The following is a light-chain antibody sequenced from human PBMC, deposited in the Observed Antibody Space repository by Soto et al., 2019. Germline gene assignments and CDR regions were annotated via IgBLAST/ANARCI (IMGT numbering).Light chain of an antibody. J-gene: IGKJ2*01. V-gene: IGKV3-20*01. Sequence: ENVLTQSPGTLSLSPGERANLSCRASQSVSSTYLAWYQHKPGQAPRLLIYGASSRAIGIPDRFSGSGSGTDFTLTISRLEPEDFAVYYCQQYGSSPLMYTFGQGTKLEIK. CDR3: QQYGSSPLMYT. CDR2: GAS. CDR1: QSVSSTY.